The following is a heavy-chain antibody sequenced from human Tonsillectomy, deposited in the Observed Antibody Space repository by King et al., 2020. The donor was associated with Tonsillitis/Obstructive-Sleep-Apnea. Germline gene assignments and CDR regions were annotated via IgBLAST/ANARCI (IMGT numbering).Heavy chain of an antibody. D-gene: IGHD3-3*02. Sequence: VQLVESGGGLVQPGGSLRLSCSASGFTFSSYSMHWVRQAPGKGLEYVSGINNDGGYTPCADSVKGRFSISRDNSKNTLYLQMNSLRVEDTALYYCVKSLSQGLAPHDCWGRGILVTVSP. CDR1: GFTFSSYS. CDR2: INNDGGYT. J-gene: IGHJ4*02. V-gene: IGHV3-64D*06. CDR3: VKSLSQGLAPHDC.